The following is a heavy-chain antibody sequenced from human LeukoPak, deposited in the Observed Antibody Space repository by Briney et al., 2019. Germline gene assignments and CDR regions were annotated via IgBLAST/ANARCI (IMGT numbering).Heavy chain of an antibody. Sequence: GGSLRLSCAASGFTFSSYAMSWVRQAPGKGLEWVSAISGSGGSTYYADSVKGRFTISRDNSKNTLYLQMSSLRAEDTAVYYCAKASGTTGTTSYFDYWGQGTLVTVSS. V-gene: IGHV3-23*01. CDR2: ISGSGGST. CDR1: GFTFSSYA. J-gene: IGHJ4*02. CDR3: AKASGTTGTTSYFDY. D-gene: IGHD1-1*01.